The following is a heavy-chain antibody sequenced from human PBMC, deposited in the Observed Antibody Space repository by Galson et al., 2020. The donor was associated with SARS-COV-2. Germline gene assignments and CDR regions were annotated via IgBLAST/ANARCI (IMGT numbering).Heavy chain of an antibody. CDR1: GFTVSSNY. V-gene: IGHV3-53*04. CDR3: AKGTGYSSSWYLGYFDY. D-gene: IGHD6-13*01. Sequence: GESLKISCAASGFTVSSNYMSWVRQAPGKGLEWVSVIYSGGSTYYADSVKGRFTISRHNSKNTLYLQMNSLRAEDTAVYYCAKGTGYSSSWYLGYFDYWGQGTLVTVSS. J-gene: IGHJ4*02. CDR2: IYSGGST.